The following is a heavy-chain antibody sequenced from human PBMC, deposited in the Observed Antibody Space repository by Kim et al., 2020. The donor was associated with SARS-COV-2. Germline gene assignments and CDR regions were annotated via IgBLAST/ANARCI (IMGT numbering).Heavy chain of an antibody. CDR2: ISYDGSNK. Sequence: GGSLRLSCAASGFTFSSYAMHWVRQAPGKGLEWVAVISYDGSNKYYADSVKGRFTISRDNSKNTLYLQMNSLRAEDTAVYYCASPRYCSSTSCPVPYWGQGTLVTVSS. CDR3: ASPRYCSSTSCPVPY. V-gene: IGHV3-30-3*01. J-gene: IGHJ4*02. D-gene: IGHD2-2*01. CDR1: GFTFSSYA.